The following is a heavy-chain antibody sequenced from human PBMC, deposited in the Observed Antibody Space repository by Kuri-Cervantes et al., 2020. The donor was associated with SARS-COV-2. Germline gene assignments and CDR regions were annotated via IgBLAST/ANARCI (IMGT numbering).Heavy chain of an antibody. J-gene: IGHJ6*02. V-gene: IGHV4-61*02. CDR3: ATIGYCSGGSCWFDYYYGMDV. CDR2: IYTSGST. D-gene: IGHD2-15*01. Sequence: LRLSCTVSGGSISSGSYYWSWIRQPAGKGLEWIGRIYTSGSTNYNPSLKSRVTISVDTSKNQFSLKLSSVTAADTAVYYCATIGYCSGGSCWFDYYYGMDVWGQGTTVTVSS. CDR1: GGSISSGSYY.